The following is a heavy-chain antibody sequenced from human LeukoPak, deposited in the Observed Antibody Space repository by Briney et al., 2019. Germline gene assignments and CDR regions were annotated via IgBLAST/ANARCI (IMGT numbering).Heavy chain of an antibody. CDR2: ISSSGSTI. J-gene: IGHJ6*04. CDR3: AELGITMIGGV. CDR1: GFTFSSYE. Sequence: PGGSLRLSCAASGFTFSSYEMNWVRQALGKELEWVSYISSSGSTIYYADSVKGRFTISRDNAKNSLYLQMNSLRAEDTAVYYCAELGITMIGGVWGKGTTVTISS. D-gene: IGHD3-10*02. V-gene: IGHV3-48*03.